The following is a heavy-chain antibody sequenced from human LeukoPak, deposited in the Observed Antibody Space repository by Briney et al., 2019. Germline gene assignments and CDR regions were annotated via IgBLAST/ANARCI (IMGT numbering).Heavy chain of an antibody. CDR1: GYTFTGYY. V-gene: IGHV1-2*02. CDR2: INPNSGDT. J-gene: IGHJ4*02. Sequence: GASVKASCKASGYTFTGYYMHWVRQAPGQGLEWMGWINPNSGDTKYAQKFQGRVTMTRDTSISTAYMEVSRLRSDDTAVYYCASHDSGGFDYWGQGTLVTVSS. CDR3: ASHDSGGFDY. D-gene: IGHD3-22*01.